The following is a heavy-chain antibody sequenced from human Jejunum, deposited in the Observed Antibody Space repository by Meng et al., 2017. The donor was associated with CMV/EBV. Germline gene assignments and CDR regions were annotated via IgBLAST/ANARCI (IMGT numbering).Heavy chain of an antibody. V-gene: IGHV5-51*01. CDR3: ARHNWNYVLDYYDGMDV. J-gene: IGHJ6*02. D-gene: IGHD1-7*01. CDR2: IYLGDSDT. CDR1: FTRYR. Sequence: FTRYRISWVRQMPGTGLDWMGTIYLGDSDTRYSPSFERQVTISADHSVSAAYLQWSSLKASDTAIYYCARHNWNYVLDYYDGMDVWGQGTTVTVSS.